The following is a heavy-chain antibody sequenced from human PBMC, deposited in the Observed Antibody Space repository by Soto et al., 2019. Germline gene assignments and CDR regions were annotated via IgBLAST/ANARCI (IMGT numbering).Heavy chain of an antibody. J-gene: IGHJ4*02. CDR1: GFNFNTYW. CDR3: ARSGLLWFGESKFDD. Sequence: GGSLRLSCAASGFNFNTYWMSWVRQAPGKGLEWVANINQDGSETNYVDSVKGRFTSSRDNTKNSLYLQLSSLRAEDSALYYCARSGLLWFGESKFDDWCQGARVTVSS. D-gene: IGHD3-10*01. V-gene: IGHV3-7*04. CDR2: INQDGSET.